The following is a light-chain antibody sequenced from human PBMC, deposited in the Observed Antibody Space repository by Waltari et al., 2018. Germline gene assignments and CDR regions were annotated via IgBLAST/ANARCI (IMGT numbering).Light chain of an antibody. CDR2: DAS. CDR1: QSISNF. J-gene: IGKJ2*01. V-gene: IGKV3-11*01. Sequence: EIVFTPSPATLSLSPGERVTLSCSASQSISNFFAWYQQRPGHAPRLLMYDASKRAIGIPARFSGSGAGTDFTLTISSLEPEDSGIYYCQQRNGWPPMYTFGQGTKLEIK. CDR3: QQRNGWPPMYT.